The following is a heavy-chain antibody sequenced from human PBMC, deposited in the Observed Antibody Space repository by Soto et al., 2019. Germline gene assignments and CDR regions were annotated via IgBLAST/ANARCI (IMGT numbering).Heavy chain of an antibody. Sequence: QVQLVQSGAEVRKPGASLKLSCQTSGYPFTSYHMHWVRQAPGQGLEWMGVINPTEGRTRYSQKFQDRFTMTRDQSSSKVYMELSSLRSEDTASYFCARGREYSFGYHWFDPWGQGTLVTVSS. CDR3: ARGREYSFGYHWFDP. D-gene: IGHD5-12*01. V-gene: IGHV1-46*01. CDR2: INPTEGRT. CDR1: GYPFTSYH. J-gene: IGHJ5*02.